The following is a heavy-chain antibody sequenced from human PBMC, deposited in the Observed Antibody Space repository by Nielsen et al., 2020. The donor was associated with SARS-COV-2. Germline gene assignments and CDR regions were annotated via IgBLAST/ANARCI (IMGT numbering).Heavy chain of an antibody. CDR3: ARGGRITFGGADDAFDI. V-gene: IGHV4-30-2*01. Sequence: LRLSCAVSGGSISSGGYSWSWIRQPPGKGLEWIGYIYHSGRAYYNPSLKSRVTISVDRSKNQFSLKLSSVTAADTAVYYCARGGRITFGGADDAFDIWGQGTMVTVSS. J-gene: IGHJ3*02. CDR1: GGSISSGGYS. D-gene: IGHD3-16*01. CDR2: IYHSGRA.